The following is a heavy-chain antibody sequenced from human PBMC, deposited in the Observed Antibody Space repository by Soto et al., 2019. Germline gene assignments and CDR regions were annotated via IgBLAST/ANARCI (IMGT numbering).Heavy chain of an antibody. D-gene: IGHD3-22*01. CDR2: IVPLFGTT. J-gene: IGHJ6*02. CDR1: GGSFTRYS. V-gene: IGHV1-69*01. Sequence: QVHLLQSGAEVKKPGSSVKVSCTASGGSFTRYSLSWVRQAPGQGLEWVGGIVPLFGTTNSAQRFQGRVKITADESTSTASMELSSLSSDDTAVYYCARPEERGYSSDHHYYYALDVWGQGTSVTVTS. CDR3: ARPEERGYSSDHHYYYALDV.